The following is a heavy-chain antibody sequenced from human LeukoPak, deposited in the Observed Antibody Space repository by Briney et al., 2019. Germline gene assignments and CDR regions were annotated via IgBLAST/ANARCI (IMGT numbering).Heavy chain of an antibody. D-gene: IGHD1-26*01. Sequence: GRSLRLSCAASGFTFSSYAMHWVRQAPGKGLEWVAVISYDGSNKYYADSVKGRFTISRDNSKNTLYLQMNSLRAEDTAVYYCARDPSSGSYYSHYFQHWGQGTLVTVSS. J-gene: IGHJ1*01. CDR2: ISYDGSNK. V-gene: IGHV3-30*04. CDR1: GFTFSSYA. CDR3: ARDPSSGSYYSHYFQH.